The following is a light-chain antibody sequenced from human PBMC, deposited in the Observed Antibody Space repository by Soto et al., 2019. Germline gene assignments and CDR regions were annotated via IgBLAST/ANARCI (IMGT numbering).Light chain of an antibody. CDR1: QSVSSSY. CDR2: GAS. Sequence: EIVLTQSPGTLSLSPGERATLSCRASQSVSSSYLAWYQQKPGQAPRLLIYGASSRATGIPDRFSGSGSGTDFTLNISRLEPEDFAVYYCQQYGSATWTFGQGTKVEIK. J-gene: IGKJ1*01. V-gene: IGKV3-20*01. CDR3: QQYGSATWT.